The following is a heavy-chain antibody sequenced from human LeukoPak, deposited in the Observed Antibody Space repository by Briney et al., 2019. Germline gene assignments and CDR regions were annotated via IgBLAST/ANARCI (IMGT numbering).Heavy chain of an antibody. CDR2: IYYSGST. CDR3: ARDHSDFFHGKDL. Sequence: SETLSLTCTVSGGSISSYYWSWIRQPPGKGLEWIGYIYYSGSTNYSPSLKSRVTISVDTSKNQFSLKLSSVTAAGTAVYFFARDHSDFFHGKDLLGQGATVTVP. CDR1: GGSISSYY. J-gene: IGHJ6*01. V-gene: IGHV4-59*01. D-gene: IGHD4-11*01.